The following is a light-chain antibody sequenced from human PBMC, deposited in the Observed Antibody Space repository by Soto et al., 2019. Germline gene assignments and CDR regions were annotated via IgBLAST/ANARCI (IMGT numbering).Light chain of an antibody. J-gene: IGLJ2*01. CDR3: LLSYGGARRV. CDR1: TGAVTSGHY. V-gene: IGLV7-46*01. CDR2: DTS. Sequence: QAVVTQEPSLTVSPGGTVTLTCGSSTGAVTSGHYPYWFQQKPGQAPRTLIYDTSNKHSWTPARFSGSLLGGKPALTLSGAQPEDEAEYFCLLSYGGARRVFGGGTKLTV.